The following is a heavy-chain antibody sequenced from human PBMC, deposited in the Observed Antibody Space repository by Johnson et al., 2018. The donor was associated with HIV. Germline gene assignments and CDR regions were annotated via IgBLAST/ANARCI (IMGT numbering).Heavy chain of an antibody. J-gene: IGHJ3*02. CDR2: IYSDGTT. CDR3: ARTRLELSSGYPDAFDI. D-gene: IGHD3-22*01. Sequence: MQLVESGGGLVQPGRSLRLSCAASGFTFDDYAMHWVRQAPGKGLEWVSVIYSDGTTSFAQSVKGRFSISRDVSKNILYLQMHSLRTEDTAVYYCARTRLELSSGYPDAFDIWGQGTMVTVSS. CDR1: GFTFDDYA. V-gene: IGHV3-66*01.